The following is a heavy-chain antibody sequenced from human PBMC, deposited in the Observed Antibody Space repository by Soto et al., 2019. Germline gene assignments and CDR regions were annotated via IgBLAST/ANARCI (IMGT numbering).Heavy chain of an antibody. Sequence: GGSLGLSCAASGFTFSNAWMNWVRQAPGKGLEWVGGISGSGGSTYYADSVKGRFTISRDNSKNTLYLQMNSLRAEDTAVYYCAKDYYDSGGYGGGNHYYGMDVWGQGTTVTVSS. CDR2: ISGSGGST. CDR1: GFTFSNAW. V-gene: IGHV3-23*01. J-gene: IGHJ6*02. D-gene: IGHD3-22*01. CDR3: AKDYYDSGGYGGGNHYYGMDV.